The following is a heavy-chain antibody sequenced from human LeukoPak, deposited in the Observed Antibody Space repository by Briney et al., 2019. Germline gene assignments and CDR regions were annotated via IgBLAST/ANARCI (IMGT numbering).Heavy chain of an antibody. CDR2: IYTSGST. D-gene: IGHD4-17*01. J-gene: IGHJ3*02. Sequence: PSETLSLTCTVSGGSISSYYWSWIRQPAGKGLEWIGRIYTSGSTNHNPSLKSRVTMSVDTSKNQFSLKLSSVTAADTAVYYCAREGSTVTIITGNLDAFDIWGQGTMVTVSS. V-gene: IGHV4-4*07. CDR3: AREGSTVTIITGNLDAFDI. CDR1: GGSISSYY.